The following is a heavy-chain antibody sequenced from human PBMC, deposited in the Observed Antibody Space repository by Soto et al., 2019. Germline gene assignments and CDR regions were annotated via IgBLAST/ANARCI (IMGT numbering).Heavy chain of an antibody. Sequence: PGGSLRLSCGASGFISRTYAMNWFRQAPGKGLEWVSGISGGGGGTYYADSVKGRFTISRDNSKNTLYLQMNSLRAEDTAVYYCAKCRKSGVADLDYWGQGTLVTVSS. CDR1: GFISRTYA. J-gene: IGHJ4*02. CDR2: ISGGGGGT. CDR3: AKCRKSGVADLDY. V-gene: IGHV3-23*01. D-gene: IGHD6-19*01.